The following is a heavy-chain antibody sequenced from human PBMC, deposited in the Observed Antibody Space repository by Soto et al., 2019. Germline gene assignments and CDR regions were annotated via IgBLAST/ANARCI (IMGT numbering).Heavy chain of an antibody. Sequence: EVQLVESGGGLVQSGGYLRLSCGASGFSFSSYWMSWVRQSPGKGLEWVANMNQGGSEINYVDSVRGRFTISRDNAKNLLYLQMNSLRVEDTAVYHCARDRGYSTFDIWGQGTMVTVSS. V-gene: IGHV3-7*01. CDR2: MNQGGSEI. J-gene: IGHJ3*02. CDR3: ARDRGYSTFDI. D-gene: IGHD2-2*01. CDR1: GFSFSSYW.